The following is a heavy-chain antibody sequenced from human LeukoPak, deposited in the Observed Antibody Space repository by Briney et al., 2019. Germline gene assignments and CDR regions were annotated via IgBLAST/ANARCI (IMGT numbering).Heavy chain of an antibody. V-gene: IGHV4-31*03. CDR3: ARAVYNYGYADLDP. J-gene: IGHJ5*02. D-gene: IGHD5-18*01. CDR2: IYYSGST. Sequence: SETLSLTCTVSRGSITSDGYYWNWIRQHPEKGLEWIGHIYYSGSTFYTPSLKSRVTILVDTSKSQFSLNLSSVTAADTAVYYCARAVYNYGYADLDPWGQGTLVTVSS. CDR1: RGSITSDGYY.